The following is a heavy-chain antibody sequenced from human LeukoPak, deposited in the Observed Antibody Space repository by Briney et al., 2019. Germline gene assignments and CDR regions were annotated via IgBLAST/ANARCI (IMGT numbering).Heavy chain of an antibody. D-gene: IGHD1-7*01. V-gene: IGHV1-69*13. Sequence: SVKVSCKASGYTFTGYYMHWVRQAPGQGLEWMGGIIPIFGTANYAQKFQGRVTITADESTSTAYMELSSLRSEDTAVYYCARGIELELLDYWGQGTLVTVSS. CDR3: ARGIELELLDY. J-gene: IGHJ4*02. CDR1: GYTFTGYY. CDR2: IIPIFGTA.